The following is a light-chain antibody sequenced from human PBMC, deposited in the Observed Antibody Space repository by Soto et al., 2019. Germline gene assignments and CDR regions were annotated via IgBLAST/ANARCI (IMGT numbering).Light chain of an antibody. CDR2: AAS. CDR3: QQYYSYPRFT. CDR1: QGISSY. V-gene: IGKV1-8*01. Sequence: AIRMTQSPSSFSASTGDIVTITCRASQGISSYLAWYQQKPGKAPKLLIYAASTLQSGVPSRFSGSGSGTDFTLPISCLQSEDFAPYYCQQYYSYPRFTFGPGTKVDSK. J-gene: IGKJ3*01.